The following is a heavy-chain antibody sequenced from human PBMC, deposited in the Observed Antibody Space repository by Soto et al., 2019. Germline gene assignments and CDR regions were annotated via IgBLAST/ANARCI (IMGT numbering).Heavy chain of an antibody. CDR1: GFTFSSYA. V-gene: IGHV3-23*01. CDR2: ISGSGGST. CDR3: AKSLGYCSGGSCYSAYYYVMDV. J-gene: IGHJ6*01. D-gene: IGHD2-15*01. Sequence: EVQLLESGGGLVQPGGSLRLSCAASGFTFSSYAMSWVRQAPGKGLEWVSAISGSGGSTYYADSVKGRFTISSDNSKNTLYLQMNSLRAEDTAVYYCAKSLGYCSGGSCYSAYYYVMDVW.